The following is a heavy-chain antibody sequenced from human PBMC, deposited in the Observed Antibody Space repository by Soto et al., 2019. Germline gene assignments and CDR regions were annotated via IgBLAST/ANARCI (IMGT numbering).Heavy chain of an antibody. V-gene: IGHV3-11*01. CDR1: GFTFSDYY. Sequence: QVQLVESGGGLVKPGGSLRLSCAASGFTFSDYYMSWIRQAPGKGLEWVSHISSSGRTIYYADSVKGRFTISRDNAKNSLNLHMNSLRAEDTAVYYCARQKAWTGEWLSLYAPGVDVWGQGTTVTVSS. J-gene: IGHJ6*02. D-gene: IGHD3-3*01. CDR2: ISSSGRTI. CDR3: ARQKAWTGEWLSLYAPGVDV.